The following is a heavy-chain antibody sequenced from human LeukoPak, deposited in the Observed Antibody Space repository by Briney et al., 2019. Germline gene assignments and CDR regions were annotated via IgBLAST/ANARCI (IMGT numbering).Heavy chain of an antibody. CDR3: GRGRVESAGTS. CDR2: IISSSRYI. D-gene: IGHD6-13*01. V-gene: IGHV3-21*01. J-gene: IGHJ5*02. Sequence: GSLRLSFAASGFTFSSYSMNWVRQAPGQGVEWVSSIISSSRYIYYADSVKGRFTTSRDNAKNSLYLQMNSLRAEDTAVYYCGRGRVESAGTSWGQGTLVTISS. CDR1: GFTFSSYS.